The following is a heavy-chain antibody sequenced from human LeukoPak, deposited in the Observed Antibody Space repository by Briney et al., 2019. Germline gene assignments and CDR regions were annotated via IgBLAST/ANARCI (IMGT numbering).Heavy chain of an antibody. J-gene: IGHJ6*03. V-gene: IGHV1-18*01. CDR2: ISGSSGNT. CDR3: ARGTVSGMDYYYMDV. D-gene: IGHD4-11*01. CDR1: VYTFTSYG. Sequence: ASVKVSCKTSVYTFTSYGINWVRQAPGQGLEWMGWISGSSGNTKYAQNIQGRVTLTTDTPTRTAYMELRSLRSDDTAVYYCARGTVSGMDYYYMDVWGKGTTVTVSS.